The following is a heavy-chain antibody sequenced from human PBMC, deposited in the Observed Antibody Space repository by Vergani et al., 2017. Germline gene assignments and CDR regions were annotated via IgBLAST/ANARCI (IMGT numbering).Heavy chain of an antibody. V-gene: IGHV3-49*04. Sequence: EVHLVESGGGLVQPGRSLRLSCSGSGFTLGDYAMTWVRQAPGKGLEWVAFIWSKPYGGTTEYAASVKGRFTISRDDSKSIAYLQMSSLKAEDTAVYFCTRDRLYDCYTYFDYWGQGTLVTVTP. D-gene: IGHD3-16*02. J-gene: IGHJ4*02. CDR1: GFTLGDYA. CDR3: TRDRLYDCYTYFDY. CDR2: IWSKPYGGTT.